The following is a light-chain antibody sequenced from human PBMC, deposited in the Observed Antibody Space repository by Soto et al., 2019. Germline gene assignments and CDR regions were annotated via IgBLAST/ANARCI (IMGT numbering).Light chain of an antibody. Sequence: IQMTQSPSSLSASVGDTVTITCRASESINNFLNWYHQKPGQAPKSLIYGASNLRSGVPARFGGTGFGTDFTLLITSLQPEDFGTFYCQQSHSTPITFGHGTRLQI. CDR1: ESINNF. V-gene: IGKV1-39*01. J-gene: IGKJ5*01. CDR3: QQSHSTPIT. CDR2: GAS.